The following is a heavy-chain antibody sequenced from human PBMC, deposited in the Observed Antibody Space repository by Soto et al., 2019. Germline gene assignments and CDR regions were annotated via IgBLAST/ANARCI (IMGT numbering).Heavy chain of an antibody. V-gene: IGHV3-23*01. CDR2: ISGSGGST. CDR3: AKWNLVVVPAAIEDVDY. CDR1: GFTFSSYA. Sequence: PGGSLRLSCAASGFTFSSYAMSWVRQAPGKGLEWVSAISGSGGSTYYADSVKGRFTISRDNSKNTLYLQMNSLRAEDTAVYYCAKWNLVVVPAAIEDVDYWGQGTLVTVSS. D-gene: IGHD2-2*01. J-gene: IGHJ4*02.